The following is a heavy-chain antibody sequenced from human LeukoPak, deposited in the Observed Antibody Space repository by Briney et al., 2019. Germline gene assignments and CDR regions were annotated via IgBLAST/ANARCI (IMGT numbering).Heavy chain of an antibody. CDR1: GGSIISYY. V-gene: IGHV4-59*01. J-gene: IGHJ4*02. CDR3: ARGALIVGATSFDY. D-gene: IGHD1-26*01. CDR2: IYYSGST. Sequence: KLSETLSLTCTVSGGSIISYYWSWIRQPPGRGLEWIGYIYYSGSTNYNPSLKSRVTISVDTSRNQFSLKLSSVTAADTAVYYCARGALIVGATSFDYCGQGTLVTVSS.